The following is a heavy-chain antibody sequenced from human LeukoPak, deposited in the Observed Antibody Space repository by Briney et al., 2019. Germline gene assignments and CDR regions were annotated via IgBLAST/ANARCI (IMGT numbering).Heavy chain of an antibody. V-gene: IGHV4-30-4*08. CDR3: ASSLYSNYPFDY. D-gene: IGHD4-11*01. J-gene: IGHJ4*02. Sequence: SETLSLTXTVSGGSISSGDYYWSWIRQPPGKGLEWIGYIYYSGSTYYNPSLKSRVTISVETPKNQLSLKLSSVTAADTAVYYCASSLYSNYPFDYWGQGTLVTVSS. CDR2: IYYSGST. CDR1: GGSISSGDYY.